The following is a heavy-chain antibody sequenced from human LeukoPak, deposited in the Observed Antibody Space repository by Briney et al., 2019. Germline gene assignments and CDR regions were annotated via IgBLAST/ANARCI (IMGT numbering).Heavy chain of an antibody. Sequence: GGSLRLSCAASGFTFSTYGMTWVRQAPGKGLEWISYISSSSDSIKYADSVKGRFTSSRDNAKNSLYLQMNSLRAEDTAVYYCARDRLVRSRGGWFDPWGQGTLVTVSS. V-gene: IGHV3-48*04. J-gene: IGHJ5*02. D-gene: IGHD6-19*01. CDR1: GFTFSTYG. CDR3: ARDRLVRSRGGWFDP. CDR2: ISSSSDSI.